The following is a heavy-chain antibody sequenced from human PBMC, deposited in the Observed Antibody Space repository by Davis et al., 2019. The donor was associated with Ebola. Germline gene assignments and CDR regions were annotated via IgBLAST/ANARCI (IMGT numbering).Heavy chain of an antibody. J-gene: IGHJ6*02. Sequence: GESLKTSCAASGFTFSSYVMHLVRPAPGKGLEWVAVISYDGSNKYYPDSVKGRFTISRDNSKNTLYLQMNSLGAEDTAVYYCAKDLPTFCGGYYTGPYGMDVWGQGTTVTVSS. CDR3: AKDLPTFCGGYYTGPYGMDV. D-gene: IGHD3-3*01. V-gene: IGHV3-30*18. CDR2: ISYDGSNK. CDR1: GFTFSSYV.